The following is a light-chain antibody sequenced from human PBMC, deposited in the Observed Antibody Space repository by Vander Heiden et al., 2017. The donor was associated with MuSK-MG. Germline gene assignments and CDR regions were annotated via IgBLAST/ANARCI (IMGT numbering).Light chain of an antibody. V-gene: IGKV1-39*01. Sequence: DIQMTQSPPSLSASVGDRVTITCRASQSIRSYLNWYQQKPGKAPKLLIYAASSLQSGVPSRFSGSGSGTDFTLTISSLQPEDFATYYCQQSYSTPMFTFGQGTKLEIK. CDR1: QSIRSY. CDR3: QQSYSTPMFT. J-gene: IGKJ2*01. CDR2: AAS.